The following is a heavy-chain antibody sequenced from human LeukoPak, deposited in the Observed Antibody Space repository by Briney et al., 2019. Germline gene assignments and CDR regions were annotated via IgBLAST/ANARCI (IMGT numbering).Heavy chain of an antibody. D-gene: IGHD6-13*01. CDR1: GFTFSSYS. Sequence: GGSLRLSCAASGFTFSSYSMNWVRQAPGKGLEWVSYISSSSSTIYYADSVKGRFTISRDNAKNSLYLQMNSLRAEDTAVYYCARRPISSSWYGIFDYWGQGTLVTVSS. J-gene: IGHJ4*02. CDR3: ARRPISSSWYGIFDY. V-gene: IGHV3-48*01. CDR2: ISSSSSTI.